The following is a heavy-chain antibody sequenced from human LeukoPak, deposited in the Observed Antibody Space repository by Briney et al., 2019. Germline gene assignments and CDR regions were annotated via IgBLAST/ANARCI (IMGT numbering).Heavy chain of an antibody. CDR1: GFIFDDYG. V-gene: IGHV3-20*04. D-gene: IGHD6-13*01. Sequence: GGSLRLSCAASGFIFDDYGMSWVRQAPGKGLEWVSGINWNGGSTGYADSVKGRFTISRDNAKNSLYLQMNSLRAEDTALYYCARGLSSSWDGDWFDPWGQGTLVTVSS. J-gene: IGHJ5*02. CDR2: INWNGGST. CDR3: ARGLSSSWDGDWFDP.